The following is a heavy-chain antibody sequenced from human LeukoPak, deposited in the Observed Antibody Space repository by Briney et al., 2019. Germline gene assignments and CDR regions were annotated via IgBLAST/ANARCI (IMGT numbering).Heavy chain of an antibody. J-gene: IGHJ4*02. Sequence: GASVKVSCKASGDTFSSYAISWVRQAPGQGLEWMGRIIPILGIANYAQKFQGRVTITADKSTSTAYMELSSLRSEDTAVYYCARIFNSGSYSFDYWGQGTLVTVSS. V-gene: IGHV1-69*04. D-gene: IGHD1-26*01. CDR1: GDTFSSYA. CDR3: ARIFNSGSYSFDY. CDR2: IIPILGIA.